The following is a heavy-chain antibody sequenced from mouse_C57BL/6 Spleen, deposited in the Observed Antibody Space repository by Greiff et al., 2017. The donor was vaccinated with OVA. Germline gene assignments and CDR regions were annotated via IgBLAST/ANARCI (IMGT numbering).Heavy chain of an antibody. CDR1: GFNIKDDY. CDR3: TTAYDYGDGDWYFDV. CDR2: IDPENGDT. D-gene: IGHD2-4*01. Sequence: VQLQQSGAELVRPGASVKLSCTASGFNIKDDYMHWVKQRPEQGLEWIGWIDPENGDTEYASKFQGKATITADTSSNTDFLQLSSLTSEDTAVYYCTTAYDYGDGDWYFDVWGTGTTVTVSS. J-gene: IGHJ1*03. V-gene: IGHV14-4*01.